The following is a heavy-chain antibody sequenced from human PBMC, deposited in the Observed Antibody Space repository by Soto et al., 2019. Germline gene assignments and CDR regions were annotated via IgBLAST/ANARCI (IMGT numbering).Heavy chain of an antibody. CDR3: AGASVTTGWGLDF. V-gene: IGHV3-33*01. J-gene: IGHJ4*02. CDR2: IWYDGSNK. D-gene: IGHD4-17*01. Sequence: GGSLRLSCAASGFPFSDGVMHWVRQAPGKGLEWVAVIWYDGSNKYYAASVKGRFTISRGNSKNTLFLQINSLRAEDTAVYYCAGASVTTGWGLDFWGQGTQVTVSS. CDR1: GFPFSDGV.